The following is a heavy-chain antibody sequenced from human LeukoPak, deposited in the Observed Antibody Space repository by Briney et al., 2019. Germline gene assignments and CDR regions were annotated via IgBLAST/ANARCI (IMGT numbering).Heavy chain of an antibody. CDR3: ATSRGRSWSIWDS. J-gene: IGHJ4*02. Sequence: SETLSLPCTVSVGSISSHYWSWIRQPPGKGLEWIGYIYYSGSTNYNPSLKSRVTISVDTSKNQFSLKLSSVTAADTAVYYCATSRGRSWSIWDSGGQGTLVTVSS. D-gene: IGHD3-10*01. V-gene: IGHV4-59*11. CDR2: IYYSGST. CDR1: VGSISSHY.